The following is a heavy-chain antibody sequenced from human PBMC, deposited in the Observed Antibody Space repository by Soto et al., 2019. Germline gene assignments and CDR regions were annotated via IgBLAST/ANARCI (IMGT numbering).Heavy chain of an antibody. CDR1: GFTFDDYA. CDR2: ISWNSGTI. V-gene: IGHV3-9*01. Sequence: LRLSCAASGFTFDDYAMHWVRQAPGKGLEWVSGISWNSGTIAYADSVKGRFTVSRDNAKNSLYLQMNSLRAEDTALYYCAKAIYGWELLYYFDYWGQGTLVTVSS. J-gene: IGHJ4*02. CDR3: AKAIYGWELLYYFDY. D-gene: IGHD1-26*01.